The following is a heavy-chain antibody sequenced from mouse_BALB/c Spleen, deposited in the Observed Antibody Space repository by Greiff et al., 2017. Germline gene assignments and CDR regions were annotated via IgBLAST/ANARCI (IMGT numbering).Heavy chain of an antibody. D-gene: IGHD1-2*01. CDR2: IWAGGST. CDR1: GFSLTSYG. J-gene: IGHJ3*01. CDR3: ASPLLRGD. V-gene: IGHV2-9*02. Sequence: VKLMESGPGLVAPSQSLSITCTVSGFSLTSYGVHWVRQPPGKGLEWLGVIWAGGSTNYNSALMSRLSISKDNSKSQVFLKMNSLQTHDTAMYYCASPLLRGDWGQGTLVTVSA.